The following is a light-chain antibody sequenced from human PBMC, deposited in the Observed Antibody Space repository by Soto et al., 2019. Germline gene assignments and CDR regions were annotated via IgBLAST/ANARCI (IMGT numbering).Light chain of an antibody. Sequence: EVVLTQSPGTLSLSPGERATLSCRASQSVGSSYLAWYQHKPGQAPRLLIYSGSYRATGIPDRFSGSGSETDFTLTNNRLEPEDFAVYYCQQYGDSPMYTFGQGTRLEIK. J-gene: IGKJ2*01. CDR1: QSVGSSY. CDR3: QQYGDSPMYT. CDR2: SGS. V-gene: IGKV3-20*01.